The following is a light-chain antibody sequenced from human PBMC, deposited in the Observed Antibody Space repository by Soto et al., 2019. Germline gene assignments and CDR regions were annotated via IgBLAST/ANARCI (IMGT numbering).Light chain of an antibody. Sequence: EIVLTQSPATLSLSPGERATLSCRAGQRISSNLAWYQHKPGQAPRLLIYDASTRATGIPARFSGSGSGTDFTLTISSLEPEDFAVYYCQQRTNWWTFGQGTKVEIK. CDR3: QQRTNWWT. CDR1: QRISSN. CDR2: DAS. V-gene: IGKV3-11*01. J-gene: IGKJ1*01.